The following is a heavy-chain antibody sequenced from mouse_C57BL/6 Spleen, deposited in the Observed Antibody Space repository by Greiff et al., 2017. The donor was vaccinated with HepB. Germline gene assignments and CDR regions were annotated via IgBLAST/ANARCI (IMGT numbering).Heavy chain of an antibody. D-gene: IGHD2-1*01. Sequence: QVQLKESGPELVKPGASVKISCKASGYAFSSSWMNWVKQRPGKGLEWIGRIYPGDGDTNYNGKFKGKATLTADKSSSTAYMQLSSLTSEDSAVYFWARSEHGNYGWYFDVWGTGTTVTVSS. V-gene: IGHV1-82*01. CDR3: ARSEHGNYGWYFDV. CDR2: IYPGDGDT. J-gene: IGHJ1*03. CDR1: GYAFSSSW.